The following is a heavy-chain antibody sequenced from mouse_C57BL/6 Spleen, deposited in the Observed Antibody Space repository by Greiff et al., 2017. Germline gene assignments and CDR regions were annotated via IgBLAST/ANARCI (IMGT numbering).Heavy chain of an antibody. V-gene: IGHV2-9-1*01. CDR3: ARPYDDGKDYAMDY. D-gene: IGHD2-4*01. J-gene: IGHJ4*01. CDR2: IWTGGGT. CDR1: GFSLTSYA. Sequence: QVQLKQSGPGLVAPSQSLSITCTVSGFSLTSYAISWVRQPPGKGLEWLGVIWTGGGTHNNSALKSRLSISKDNSKSQVFLKMNSLLTDDTAMYYCARPYDDGKDYAMDYWGQGTSVTVSS.